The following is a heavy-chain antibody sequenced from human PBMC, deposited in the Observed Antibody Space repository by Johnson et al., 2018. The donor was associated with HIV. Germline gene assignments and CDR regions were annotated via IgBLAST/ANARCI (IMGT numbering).Heavy chain of an antibody. Sequence: QVQLVESGGGVVQPGRSLRLSCAASGFTFSSYGMHWVRQAPGKGLEWVAVISYDGSNKYYADSVKGRFTISRDNSKNTLYRQMNSLRAEDRAVYYCAKDRDLNYDFWSGSDDAFDIWGQGTMVTVSS. D-gene: IGHD3-3*01. CDR2: ISYDGSNK. CDR1: GFTFSSYG. J-gene: IGHJ3*02. V-gene: IGHV3-30*18. CDR3: AKDRDLNYDFWSGSDDAFDI.